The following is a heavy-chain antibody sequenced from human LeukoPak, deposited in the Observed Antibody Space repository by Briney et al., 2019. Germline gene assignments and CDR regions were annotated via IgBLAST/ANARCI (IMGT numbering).Heavy chain of an antibody. CDR3: ARGPRGLQALEN. Sequence: GGSLRLSCAASGFTFSDYYMTWLRQAPGKGLECVSHISTSSSYTNYADSVKGRFTISRDNAKNSLYLQMNSLRAEDTAVYYCARGPRGLQALENWGQGTLVTVSS. CDR1: GFTFSDYY. D-gene: IGHD3-10*01. J-gene: IGHJ4*02. V-gene: IGHV3-11*06. CDR2: ISTSSSYT.